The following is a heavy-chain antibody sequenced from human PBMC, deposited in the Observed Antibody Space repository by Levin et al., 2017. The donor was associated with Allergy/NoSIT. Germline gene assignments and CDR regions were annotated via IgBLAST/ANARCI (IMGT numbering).Heavy chain of an antibody. CDR1: GFTFDDYA. V-gene: IGHV3-9*01. Sequence: PGGSLRLSCAASGFTFDDYAMHWVRQAPGKGLEWVSGISWNSGSIGYADSVKGRFTISRDNAKNSLYLQMNSLRAEDTALYYCAKGRLVNWYFDLWGRGTLVTVSS. D-gene: IGHD3-9*01. CDR2: ISWNSGSI. J-gene: IGHJ2*01. CDR3: AKGRLVNWYFDL.